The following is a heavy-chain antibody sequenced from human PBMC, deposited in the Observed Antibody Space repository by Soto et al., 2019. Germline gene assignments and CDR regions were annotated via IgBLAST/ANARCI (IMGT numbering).Heavy chain of an antibody. CDR2: ISAYNGNT. V-gene: IGHV1-18*01. CDR3: ARVYYDILTGYYHSPFHY. Sequence: ASVKVSCKASGYTFTSYGISWVRQAPGQGLEWMVWISAYNGNTNYAQKLQGRVTMTTDTSTSTAYMELRSLRSDDTAVYYCARVYYDILTGYYHSPFHYWGQGTLVTVSS. J-gene: IGHJ4*02. D-gene: IGHD3-9*01. CDR1: GYTFTSYG.